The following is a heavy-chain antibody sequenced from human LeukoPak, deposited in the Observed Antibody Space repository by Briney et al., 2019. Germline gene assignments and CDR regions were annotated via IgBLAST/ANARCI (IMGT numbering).Heavy chain of an antibody. Sequence: GRSLRLSCAASGFTFSSYAMHWVRQAPGTGLEWVAVISYDGSNKYYADSVKGRSTISRDNSKNTLYLQMNSLRAEDTAVYYCAKSSRGYFQHWGQGTLVTVSS. D-gene: IGHD2-2*01. J-gene: IGHJ1*01. V-gene: IGHV3-30-3*02. CDR3: AKSSRGYFQH. CDR1: GFTFSSYA. CDR2: ISYDGSNK.